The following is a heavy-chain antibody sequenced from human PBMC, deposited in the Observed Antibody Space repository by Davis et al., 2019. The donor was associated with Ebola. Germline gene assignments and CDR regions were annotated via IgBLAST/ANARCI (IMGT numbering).Heavy chain of an antibody. CDR1: GFTFSSYS. D-gene: IGHD3-22*01. V-gene: IGHV3-48*02. CDR3: ARDAFPIVYYYDSSGYLAVFDY. Sequence: GESLKISCAASGFTFSSYSMNWVRQAPGKGLEWVSYISSSSSTIYYAVSVKGRFTISRDNAKNSLYLQMNSLRDEDTAVYYCARDAFPIVYYYDSSGYLAVFDYWGQGTLVTVSS. CDR2: ISSSSSTI. J-gene: IGHJ4*02.